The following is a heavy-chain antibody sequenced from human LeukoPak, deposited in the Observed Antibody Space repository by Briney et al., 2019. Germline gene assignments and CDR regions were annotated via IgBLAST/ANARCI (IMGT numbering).Heavy chain of an antibody. CDR3: AKGLGSYYYGSGCPIDY. CDR1: GFTFSSYA. CDR2: ISGSGGST. J-gene: IGHJ4*02. D-gene: IGHD3-10*01. V-gene: IGHV3-23*01. Sequence: PGGSLRLSCAASGFTFSSYAMSWVRQAPGKGLEWVSAISGSGGSTYYADSVKGQFTISRDNSKNTLYLQMNSLRAEDTAVYYCAKGLGSYYYGSGCPIDYWGQGTLVTVSS.